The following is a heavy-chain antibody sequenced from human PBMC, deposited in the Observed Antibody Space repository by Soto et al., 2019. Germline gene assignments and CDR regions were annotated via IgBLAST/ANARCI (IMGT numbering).Heavy chain of an antibody. D-gene: IGHD2-15*01. CDR1: GYTFSTYG. V-gene: IGHV1-18*01. CDR2: IGAYNGDT. J-gene: IGHJ3*02. CDR3: ARDRRDIVVVVAARDAFDI. Sequence: ASVKVSCKASGYTFSTYGVSWVRQAPGQGLEWMGWIGAYNGDTNYAQKIQGRVTMTTDTSTSTAYMELRSLRSDDTAVYYCARDRRDIVVVVAARDAFDIWGQGTMVTVSS.